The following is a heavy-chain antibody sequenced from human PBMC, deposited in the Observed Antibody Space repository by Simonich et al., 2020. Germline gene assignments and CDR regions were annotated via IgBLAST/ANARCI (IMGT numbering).Heavy chain of an antibody. J-gene: IGHJ3*02. Sequence: EVQLVESGGGLVQPGGSLRLSCAASGFTFSSYWMHWVRQAPGKGLGWVSSINSDGSSTSDADSVKGRFTISRDNAKNTLYLQMNILRAEDTAVYYCARDYSNYDAFDIWGQGTMVTVSS. CDR3: ARDYSNYDAFDI. CDR2: INSDGSST. D-gene: IGHD4-4*01. CDR1: GFTFSSYW. V-gene: IGHV3-74*01.